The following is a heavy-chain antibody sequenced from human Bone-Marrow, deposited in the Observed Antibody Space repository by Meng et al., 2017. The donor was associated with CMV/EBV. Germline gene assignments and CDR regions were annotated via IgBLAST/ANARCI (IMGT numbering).Heavy chain of an antibody. V-gene: IGHV3-7*04. CDR2: IKQDGSEK. D-gene: IGHD4-11*01. Sequence: GESLKISCAASGFTFSSYWMSWVRQAPGKGLEWVANIKQDGSEKYYVDSVKGRFTISRDNPKNSLYLQMNSLGAEDTAVYYCARGGGGIYSNFPYDYWGQGTRVTGSS. CDR3: ARGGGGIYSNFPYDY. CDR1: GFTFSSYW. J-gene: IGHJ4*02.